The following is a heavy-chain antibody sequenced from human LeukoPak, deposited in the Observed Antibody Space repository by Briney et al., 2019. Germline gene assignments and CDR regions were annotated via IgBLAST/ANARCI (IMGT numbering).Heavy chain of an antibody. V-gene: IGHV4-4*07. D-gene: IGHD3-3*01. CDR1: GGSISSYY. CDR2: IYTSGST. Sequence: SETLSLTCTVCGGSISSYYWSLIRQPAGKGLEWIGRIYTSGSTNYNPSLTSRVTMSVDTSKNQFSLKLSSVTAADTAVYYCARESPYYDFWSGYWPYDAFDIWGQGTMVTVSS. CDR3: ARESPYYDFWSGYWPYDAFDI. J-gene: IGHJ3*02.